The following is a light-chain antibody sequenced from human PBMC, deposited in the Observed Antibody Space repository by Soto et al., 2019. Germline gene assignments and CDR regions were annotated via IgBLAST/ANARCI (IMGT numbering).Light chain of an antibody. J-gene: IGKJ4*01. CDR1: QSVNSD. Sequence: ETVMTQSPATLSASPWESATLSCRASQSVNSDLAWYQQIPGQALRLLIYSASTGATGGPARFSGSGSGTEFTLTVSSLQSEDFAIYYCQQYNNWPLTFGGGTKVEI. CDR3: QQYNNWPLT. CDR2: SAS. V-gene: IGKV3-15*01.